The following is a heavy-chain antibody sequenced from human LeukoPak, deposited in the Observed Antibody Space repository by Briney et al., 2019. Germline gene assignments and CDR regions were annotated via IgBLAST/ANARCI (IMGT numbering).Heavy chain of an antibody. CDR1: GVTLSSYA. CDR2: ISYDGSNK. CDR3: AREFGHPGGYSYQDY. Sequence: GGSLRLSCAASGVTLSSYAMHWVRQAPGKGLEWVAVISYDGSNKYYADSVKGRFTISRDNSKNTLYLQMNSLRAEDTAVYYCAREFGHPGGYSYQDYWGQGALVTVSS. J-gene: IGHJ4*02. D-gene: IGHD5-18*01. V-gene: IGHV3-30*04.